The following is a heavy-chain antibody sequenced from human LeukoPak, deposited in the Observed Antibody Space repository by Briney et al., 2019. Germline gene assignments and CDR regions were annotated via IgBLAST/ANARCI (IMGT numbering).Heavy chain of an antibody. CDR1: GYTFSSYA. D-gene: IGHD6-19*01. Sequence: ASVKVSCKASGYTFSSYAINWVRQAPGQGLEWMGWINTNTGNPTYAQGFTGRFVFSLDTSVSTAYLQISSLKAEDTAVYYCARSHSDWYVNTAGHWGQGTLVTVSS. CDR3: ARSHSDWYVNTAGH. V-gene: IGHV7-4-1*02. J-gene: IGHJ4*02. CDR2: INTNTGNP.